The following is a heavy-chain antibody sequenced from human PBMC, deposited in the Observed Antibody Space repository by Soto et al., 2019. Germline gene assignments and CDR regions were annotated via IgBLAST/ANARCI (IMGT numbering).Heavy chain of an antibody. CDR2: IYWDDDK. D-gene: IGHD3-10*01. CDR1: GFSLSTTGMY. CDR3: ARRRGVLAPSEVFDF. V-gene: IGHV2-5*02. Sequence: QITLKESGHTLVKPTQTLTLTCTFSGFSLSTTGMYVAWIRQPPGKALEWLALIYWDDDKRYSPSLKSRLTITKDTSKNQVVLTMTNTDPVDTATYYCARRRGVLAPSEVFDFWGQGTLVTVSS. J-gene: IGHJ4*02.